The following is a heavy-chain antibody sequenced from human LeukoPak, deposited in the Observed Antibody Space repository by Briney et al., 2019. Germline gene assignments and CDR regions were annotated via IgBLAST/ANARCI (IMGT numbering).Heavy chain of an antibody. CDR1: GYTFTNSW. Sequence: GESLKISCKASGYTFTNSWIGWVRQMPGKGLEWMGIIYPGDSETRYSPSFQGQVTISADKSLRTAYLQWSSLKASDTALYYCVRHVAYTSPIDYWGQGTLVTVSS. CDR3: VRHVAYTSPIDY. J-gene: IGHJ4*02. CDR2: IYPGDSET. V-gene: IGHV5-51*01. D-gene: IGHD6-19*01.